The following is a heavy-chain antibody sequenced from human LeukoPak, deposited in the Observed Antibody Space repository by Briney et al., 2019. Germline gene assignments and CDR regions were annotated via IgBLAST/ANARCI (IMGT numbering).Heavy chain of an antibody. D-gene: IGHD3-22*01. CDR2: IYYSGST. CDR3: ARQSASDYYDSSDSFDY. CDR1: GGSISSSNYY. J-gene: IGHJ4*02. V-gene: IGHV4-39*01. Sequence: SETLSLTCTVSGGSISSSNYYWGWIRQPPGKGLEWIGSIYYSGSTYYNPSLKSRVTRSVSTSKNQFSLKLSSVTAADTAVYYCARQSASDYYDSSDSFDYWGQGTLVTVSS.